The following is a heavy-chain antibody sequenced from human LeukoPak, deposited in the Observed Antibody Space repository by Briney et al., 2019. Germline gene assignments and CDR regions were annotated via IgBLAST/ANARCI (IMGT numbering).Heavy chain of an antibody. D-gene: IGHD2-15*01. CDR2: IYPDDSDT. CDR3: ARALLPRDDIFDS. CDR1: GYYFTSYW. Sequence: GESLKISCKGSGYYFTSYWIGWVRQMPGKGLEWMGIIYPDDSDTKYSPSFQGQVTISADKSISTAYLQWSTLKASGSAMYYCARALLPRDDIFDSWGQGTLVTVSS. J-gene: IGHJ4*02. V-gene: IGHV5-51*01.